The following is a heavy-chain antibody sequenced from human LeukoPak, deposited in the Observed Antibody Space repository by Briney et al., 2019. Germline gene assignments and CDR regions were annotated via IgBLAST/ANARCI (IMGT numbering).Heavy chain of an antibody. CDR2: ISGSGGST. V-gene: IGHV3-23*01. D-gene: IGHD2-2*01. Sequence: QPGRSLRLSCAASGFTFSTYAMSWVRQAPGKGLEWVSGISGSGGSTYYADSVKGRFTISRDNSKNTLYLQMNSLRAEDTAVYYCAKGRGGSIVVVPAAILDYWGQGTLVTVSS. CDR1: GFTFSTYA. J-gene: IGHJ4*02. CDR3: AKGRGGSIVVVPAAILDY.